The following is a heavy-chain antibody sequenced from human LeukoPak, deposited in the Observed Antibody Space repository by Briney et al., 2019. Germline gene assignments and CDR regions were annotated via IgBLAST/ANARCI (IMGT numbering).Heavy chain of an antibody. D-gene: IGHD5-18*01. J-gene: IGHJ4*02. CDR3: AKWAGGYTYDWRVDH. CDR1: GFTFSGYA. CDR2: IVNSCTTT. V-gene: IGHV3-23*01. Sequence: GGSLRLSCAASGFTFSGYAMSWVRQAPGKGLECVSTIVNSCTTTYYADSVKGRFTISRDNSKNTLYLQMNSLRVEDTAIYYCAKWAGGYTYDWRVDHWGQGTQVTVSS.